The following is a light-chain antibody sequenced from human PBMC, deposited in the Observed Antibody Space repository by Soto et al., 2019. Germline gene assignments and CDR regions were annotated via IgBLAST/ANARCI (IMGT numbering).Light chain of an antibody. J-gene: IGLJ2*01. CDR1: SSNIGSNT. CDR2: SNN. CDR3: AAWDDSLNGPV. V-gene: IGLV1-44*01. Sequence: QSVLTQPPSASGTPGQRVTISCSGSSSNIGSNTVNWYQQLPGTAPKLLIYSNNQRPSGVPDLFSGSKSGTSASLAISGLQSDDEADYYCAAWDDSLNGPVFGGGTKLTVL.